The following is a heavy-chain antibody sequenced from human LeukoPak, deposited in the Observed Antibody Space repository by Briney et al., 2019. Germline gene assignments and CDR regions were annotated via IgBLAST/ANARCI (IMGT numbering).Heavy chain of an antibody. D-gene: IGHD2-2*01. CDR1: GYTFTSYD. V-gene: IGHV1-69*05. Sequence: ASVKVSCKASGYTFTSYDINWVRQAPGQGLEWMGGIIPIFGTANYAQKFQGRVTITTDESTSTAYMELSSLRSEDTAVYYCARDRGRYCSGTSCFGAYYFDYWGQGTLVTVSS. CDR3: ARDRGRYCSGTSCFGAYYFDY. CDR2: IIPIFGTA. J-gene: IGHJ4*02.